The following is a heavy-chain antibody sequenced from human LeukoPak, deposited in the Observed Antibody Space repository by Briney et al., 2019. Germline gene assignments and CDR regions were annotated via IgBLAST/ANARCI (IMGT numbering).Heavy chain of an antibody. CDR1: GYTFTSYD. CDR2: MNPNSGNT. CDR3: ARDGGAAAGSQDYYYYYYMDV. V-gene: IGHV1-8*02. J-gene: IGHJ6*03. D-gene: IGHD6-13*01. Sequence: GASVKVSCKASGYTFTSYDINWVRQATGQGLEWMGWMNPNSGNTGYAQKFQGRVTMTRDTSTSTVYMELSSLRSEDTAVYYCARDGGAAAGSQDYYYYYYMDVWGKGTTVTVSS.